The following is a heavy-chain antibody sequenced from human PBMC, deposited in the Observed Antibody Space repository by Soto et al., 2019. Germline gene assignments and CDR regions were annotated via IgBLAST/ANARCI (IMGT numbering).Heavy chain of an antibody. CDR3: ATSVGATLLRYYFDY. CDR2: FDPEDGET. V-gene: IGHV1-24*01. J-gene: IGHJ4*02. Sequence: TSVKVSCKVSGYTLTELSMHWVRQAPGKGLEWMGGFDPEDGETIYAQKFQGRVTMTEDTSTDTAYMELSSLRSEDTAVYYCATSVGATLLRYYFDYWGQGTLVTVSS. CDR1: GYTLTELS. D-gene: IGHD1-26*01.